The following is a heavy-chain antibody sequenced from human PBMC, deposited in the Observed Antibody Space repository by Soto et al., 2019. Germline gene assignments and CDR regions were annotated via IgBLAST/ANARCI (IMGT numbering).Heavy chain of an antibody. Sequence: EVQLLESGGGLVQPGGSLRLSCAASGLTFSNCAMSWVRQAPGKGLEWVSVISGSGGSTYYADSVKGRFTISRDNFKNTLYLQMNSLRAEDTAVYYCAKSSIAARRNYYYGMDVWGQGTTVTVSS. V-gene: IGHV3-23*01. CDR2: ISGSGGST. J-gene: IGHJ6*02. D-gene: IGHD6-6*01. CDR1: GLTFSNCA. CDR3: AKSSIAARRNYYYGMDV.